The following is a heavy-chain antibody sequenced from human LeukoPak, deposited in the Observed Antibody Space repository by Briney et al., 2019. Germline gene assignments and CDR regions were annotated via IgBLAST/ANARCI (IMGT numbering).Heavy chain of an antibody. Sequence: ASVKLPYKASGHIFTKLDVTWVPQAPAQGLECMGWISAHNGNTKYTQKVQGRVTMTTDTSTSTAYMELRSLRSDDTAVYCCARGEAVSVAAAGTPNDYWGEGRLVTVSS. CDR1: GHIFTKLD. J-gene: IGHJ4*02. CDR3: ARGEAVSVAAAGTPNDY. D-gene: IGHD6-13*01. CDR2: ISAHNGNT. V-gene: IGHV1-18*01.